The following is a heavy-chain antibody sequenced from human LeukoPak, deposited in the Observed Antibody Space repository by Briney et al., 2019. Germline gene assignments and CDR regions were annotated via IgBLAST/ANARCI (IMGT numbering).Heavy chain of an antibody. D-gene: IGHD1-26*01. J-gene: IGHJ4*02. V-gene: IGHV4-59*01. CDR2: IYYSGST. CDR3: ARVNSGSYFLDY. Sequence: PSETLSLTCTVSAGSISSYYWSWIRQPPGRGLEWIGYIYYSGSTNYNPSLKSRVTISVDTSKNQFSLKLSSVTAADTAVYYCARVNSGSYFLDYWGQGTLVTVSS. CDR1: AGSISSYY.